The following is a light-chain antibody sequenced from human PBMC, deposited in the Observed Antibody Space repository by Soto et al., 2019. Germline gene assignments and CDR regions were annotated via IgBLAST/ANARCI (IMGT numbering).Light chain of an antibody. V-gene: IGKV1-9*01. J-gene: IGKJ2*01. Sequence: IQLIQSPSSLSASVGDRVTITCRASQGISSYLAWYQQKPGKAPKLLIYAASTLQSGVPSRFSGSGSGTDFTLTISSLQPEDFATYYCQQLNSYPPYTFCQGTKLEIK. CDR2: AAS. CDR3: QQLNSYPPYT. CDR1: QGISSY.